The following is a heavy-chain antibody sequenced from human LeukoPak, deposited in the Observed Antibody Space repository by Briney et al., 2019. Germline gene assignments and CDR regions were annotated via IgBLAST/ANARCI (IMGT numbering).Heavy chain of an antibody. CDR2: ISYDGSNK. J-gene: IGHJ4*02. V-gene: IGHV3-30-3*01. D-gene: IGHD4-17*01. CDR3: AREGLIGVTTFDY. CDR1: GFTFSSYA. Sequence: PGGSLRLSCAASGFTFSSYAMHWVRQAPGKGLEWVAVISYDGSNKYYADSVKGRFTISRDNSKNTLYLQMNSLRAEDTAVYYCAREGLIGVTTFDYWGQGTLVTVSS.